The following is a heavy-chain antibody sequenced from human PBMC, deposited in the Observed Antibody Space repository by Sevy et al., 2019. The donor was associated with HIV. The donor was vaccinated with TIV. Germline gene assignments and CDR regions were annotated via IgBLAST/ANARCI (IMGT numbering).Heavy chain of an antibody. J-gene: IGHJ4*02. CDR3: ARGAQGYYDFWSLVRGGYYFDY. V-gene: IGHV1-8*03. D-gene: IGHD3-3*01. Sequence: ASVKVSCKASGYTFTSYDINWVRQATGQGLEWMGWMNPNSGNTGYAQKFQGRVTITRNTSIGTAYMELSSLRSEDTAVYYCARGAQGYYDFWSLVRGGYYFDYWGQGTLVTVSS. CDR2: MNPNSGNT. CDR1: GYTFTSYD.